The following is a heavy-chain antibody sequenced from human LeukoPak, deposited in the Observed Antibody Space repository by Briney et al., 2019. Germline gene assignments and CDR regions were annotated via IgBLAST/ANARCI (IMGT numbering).Heavy chain of an antibody. D-gene: IGHD7-27*01. CDR2: ISGSGGST. J-gene: IGHJ3*02. CDR1: GFTFSSYA. CDR3: AAGDADAFDI. V-gene: IGHV3-23*01. Sequence: RPGGSLRLSCVASGFTFSSYAMSWVRQAPGKGLEWVSGISGSGGSTSYADSVEGRFTISRDNAKNTLYLQMNSLRAEDTAVYYCAAGDADAFDIWGQGTMVTVSS.